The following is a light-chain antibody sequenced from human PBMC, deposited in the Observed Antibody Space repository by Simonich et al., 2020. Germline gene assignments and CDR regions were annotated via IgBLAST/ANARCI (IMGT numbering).Light chain of an antibody. CDR1: QSLVHSDGNTY. V-gene: IGKV2-30*02. J-gene: IGKJ4*01. Sequence: DVVMTPSPLSLPVTLGQPASISCRSSQSLVHSDGNTYLNWFQQRPGQSPRRLIYKGSNRESGVPDRFGGSGSGTDFALKISRVEAEDVGVYYCMQGTHWPLTFGGGTKVEIK. CDR3: MQGTHWPLT. CDR2: KGS.